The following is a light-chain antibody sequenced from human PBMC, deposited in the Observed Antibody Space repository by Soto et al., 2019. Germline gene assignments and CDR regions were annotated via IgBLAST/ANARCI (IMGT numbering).Light chain of an antibody. CDR1: QSIRFF. CDR3: QQSYSAPHT. Sequence: DIQMTQSPSSLSASVGDRVTITCRASQSIRFFLNWYQQEPGKTPNLLIYSASTLDTGVPSRFSGSGSGTDFTLTISSLQPEDFATYYCQQSYSAPHTFGQGTKVDIK. CDR2: SAS. V-gene: IGKV1-39*01. J-gene: IGKJ2*01.